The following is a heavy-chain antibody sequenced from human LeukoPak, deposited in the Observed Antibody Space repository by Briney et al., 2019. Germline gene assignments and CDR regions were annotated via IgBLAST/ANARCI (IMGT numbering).Heavy chain of an antibody. D-gene: IGHD3-3*01. CDR2: ISSSGSTI. Sequence: GGSLRLSCRASGFTFSSYEMNWVRQAPGKGLEWVSYISSSGSTIYYADSVKGRFTISRDNAKNSLYLQMNSLRAEDTAVYYCARDGDFWSGYRSIDYWGQGTLVTVSS. CDR1: GFTFSSYE. J-gene: IGHJ4*02. V-gene: IGHV3-48*03. CDR3: ARDGDFWSGYRSIDY.